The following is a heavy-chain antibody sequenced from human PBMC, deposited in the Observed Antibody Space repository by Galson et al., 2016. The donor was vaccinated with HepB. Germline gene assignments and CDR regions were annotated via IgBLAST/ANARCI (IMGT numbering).Heavy chain of an antibody. CDR1: GFTFDDYT. V-gene: IGHV3-43*01. CDR3: GKDWVSLWESSGKGMDV. D-gene: IGHD3-10*01. J-gene: IGHJ6*02. CDR2: IRWDGRRP. Sequence: SMSISCAASGFTFDDYTMHWVRQDPGKGLQWVALIRWDGRRPDYAVSVRGRCTISRDNRQNLLYLQMNDLTTEDTALYYCGKDWVSLWESSGKGMDVWGQGTTVIVSS.